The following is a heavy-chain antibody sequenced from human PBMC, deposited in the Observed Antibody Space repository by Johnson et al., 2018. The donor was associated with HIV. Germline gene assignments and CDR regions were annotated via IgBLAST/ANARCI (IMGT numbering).Heavy chain of an antibody. CDR3: ATIAAHGAAFDI. V-gene: IGHV3-66*02. J-gene: IGHJ3*02. CDR1: GYSVTGYN. CDR2: IYTASDST. Sequence: VQLIESGGGLVQPGGSLRLSCAVSGYSVTGYNMHWVRPAPVKGLEWVSVIYTASDSTSYTDSVNGRFTISRDNSKNTLYLQMNSLRPEDTAAYYCATIAAHGAAFDIWGQGTVVTVSS. D-gene: IGHD6-25*01.